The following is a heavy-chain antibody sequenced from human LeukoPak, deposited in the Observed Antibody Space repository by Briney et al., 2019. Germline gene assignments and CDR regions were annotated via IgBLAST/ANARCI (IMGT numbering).Heavy chain of an antibody. J-gene: IGHJ4*02. Sequence: PGRSLRLSCAASGFTFSSYAMHWVRQAPGKGLEWVAVISYDGSNKYYADSVKGRFTISRDNSKNTLYLQMNSLRAEDTAVYYCARAGVLYDYAWGSFDYWGQGTLVTVSS. V-gene: IGHV3-30-3*01. CDR1: GFTFSSYA. CDR3: ARAGVLYDYAWGSFDY. CDR2: ISYDGSNK. D-gene: IGHD3-16*01.